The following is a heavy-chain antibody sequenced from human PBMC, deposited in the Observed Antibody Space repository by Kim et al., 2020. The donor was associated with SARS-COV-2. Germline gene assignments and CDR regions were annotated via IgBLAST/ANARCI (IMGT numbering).Heavy chain of an antibody. CDR1: GYTFTSYG. CDR2: ISAYNGNT. Sequence: ASVKVSCKASGYTFTSYGISWVRQAPGQGLEWMGWISAYNGNTNYAQKLQGRVTMTTDTSTSTAYMELRSLRSDDTAVYYCARDNYDILTGYSHDAFDIWGQGTMVTASS. CDR3: ARDNYDILTGYSHDAFDI. D-gene: IGHD3-9*01. J-gene: IGHJ3*02. V-gene: IGHV1-18*01.